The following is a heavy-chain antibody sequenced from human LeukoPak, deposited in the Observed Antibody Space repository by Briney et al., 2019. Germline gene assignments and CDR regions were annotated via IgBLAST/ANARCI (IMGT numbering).Heavy chain of an antibody. V-gene: IGHV1-2*02. J-gene: IGHJ6*03. CDR2: INPNSGGT. CDR1: GYTFTGYY. CDR3: ARGCDVLRYFDWWGRRPRNYYMDV. D-gene: IGHD3-9*01. Sequence: GASVKVSCKASGYTFTGYYMHWVRQAPGQGLEWMGWINPNSGGTNYAQKFQGRVTMTRDTSISTAYMELSRLRSDDTAVYYCARGCDVLRYFDWWGRRPRNYYMDVWGKGTTVTISS.